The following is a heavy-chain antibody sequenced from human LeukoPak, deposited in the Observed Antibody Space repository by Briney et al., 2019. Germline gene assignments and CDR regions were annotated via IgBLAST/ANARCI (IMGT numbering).Heavy chain of an antibody. D-gene: IGHD1-1*01. Sequence: PSETLSLTCTVSGGSISSYYWSWIRQPPGKGLEWIGYIYYSGSTNYNPSLKSRVTISVDTSENQFSLKLSSVTAADTAVYYCARARSWNLLDYWGQGTLVTVSS. V-gene: IGHV4-59*01. J-gene: IGHJ4*02. CDR2: IYYSGST. CDR1: GGSISSYY. CDR3: ARARSWNLLDY.